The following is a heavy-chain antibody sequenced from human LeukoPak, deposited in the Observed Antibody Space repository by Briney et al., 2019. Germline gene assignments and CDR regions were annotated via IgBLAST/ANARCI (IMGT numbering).Heavy chain of an antibody. Sequence: PGGSLRLSCAASGFTFSDCYMSWIRQAPGKGLEWVSYISSSGSTIYYADSVKGRFTISRDNAKNSLYLQMNSLRAEDTAVYYCARDRRWIQLWPTWGFDGMDVWGQGTTVTVSS. CDR1: GFTFSDCY. CDR3: ARDRRWIQLWPTWGFDGMDV. CDR2: ISSSGSTI. V-gene: IGHV3-11*01. J-gene: IGHJ6*02. D-gene: IGHD5-18*01.